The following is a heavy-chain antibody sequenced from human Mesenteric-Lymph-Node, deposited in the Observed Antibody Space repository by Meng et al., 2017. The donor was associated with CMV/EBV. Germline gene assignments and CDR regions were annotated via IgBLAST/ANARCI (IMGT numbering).Heavy chain of an antibody. CDR1: GYTFTDFY. CDR3: ARDNVNPEGFDP. V-gene: IGHV1-2*06. D-gene: IGHD2/OR15-2a*01. Sequence: QVQLVQSRADVGKPGASVMVFCKASGYTFTDFYIHWVRQAPGQGLEWMGRINPNSGVSNSAQNFQGRVTMTRDTSISTAYMELGRLTSDDTAVYYCARDNVNPEGFDPWGQGTLVTVSS. J-gene: IGHJ5*02. CDR2: INPNSGVS.